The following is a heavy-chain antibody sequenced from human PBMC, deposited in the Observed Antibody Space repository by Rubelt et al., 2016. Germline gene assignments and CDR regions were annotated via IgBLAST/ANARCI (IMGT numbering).Heavy chain of an antibody. D-gene: IGHD1-20*01. V-gene: IGHV3-53*01. CDR2: GST. J-gene: IGHJ4*02. CDR3: ARDQRITGALDY. Sequence: GSTYYADSVKGRFTISRDNSKNTLYLQMNSLRAEDTAVYYCARDQRITGALDYWGQGTLVTVSS.